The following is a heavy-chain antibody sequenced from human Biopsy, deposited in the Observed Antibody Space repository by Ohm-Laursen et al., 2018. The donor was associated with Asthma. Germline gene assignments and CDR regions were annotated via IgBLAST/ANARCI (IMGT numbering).Heavy chain of an antibody. CDR1: YCSITSGGYY. Sequence: SQTLSLTCTVSYCSITSGGYYWTWIRQHPGKGLEWIGFIYYSGSTYHNPSLKSRVSISIDTSKNQFSLKLSSVTAADTAVYYCARAQDYYDSRGYYRSFDYWGQGTLVTVSS. CDR2: IYYSGST. J-gene: IGHJ4*02. CDR3: ARAQDYYDSRGYYRSFDY. V-gene: IGHV4-31*03. D-gene: IGHD3-22*01.